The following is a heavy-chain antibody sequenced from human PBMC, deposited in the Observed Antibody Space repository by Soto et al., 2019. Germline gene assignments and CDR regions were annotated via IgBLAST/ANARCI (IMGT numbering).Heavy chain of an antibody. Sequence: QVQLVQSGAEVKKPGASVKVSCKASGYTFTSYDINWVRQATGQGLEWMGWMNPNSGNTGYAQKFQGRVTMTRNTSISTAYMELSSLRSEDTAVYYCARGDLAGGYSYGRQHGLFDPWGQGTLVTVSS. CDR1: GYTFTSYD. CDR3: ARGDLAGGYSYGRQHGLFDP. V-gene: IGHV1-8*01. D-gene: IGHD5-18*01. J-gene: IGHJ5*02. CDR2: MNPNSGNT.